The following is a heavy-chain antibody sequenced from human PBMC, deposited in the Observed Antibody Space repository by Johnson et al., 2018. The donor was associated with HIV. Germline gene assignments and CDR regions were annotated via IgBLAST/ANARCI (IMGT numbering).Heavy chain of an antibody. CDR3: ARSRDCSGGSCPDAFDI. CDR1: GFTFSDYY. V-gene: IGHV3-72*01. D-gene: IGHD2-15*01. CDR2: TTDKLNSYTT. J-gene: IGHJ3*02. Sequence: VQLVESGGGLVQPGGSLRLSCVVSGFTFSDYYMDWVRQAPGKGLEWVGRTTDKLNSYTTKYAASVKGRFTISRDDSKKSLYLQMNSLRAEDTAVYYCARSRDCSGGSCPDAFDIWGQGTMVTVSS.